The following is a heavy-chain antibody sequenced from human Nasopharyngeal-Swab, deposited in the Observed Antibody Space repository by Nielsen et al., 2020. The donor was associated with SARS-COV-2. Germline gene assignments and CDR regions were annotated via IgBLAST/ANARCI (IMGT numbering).Heavy chain of an antibody. CDR3: ARLSNYDFWSGYYAYMDV. J-gene: IGHJ6*03. D-gene: IGHD3-3*01. Sequence: ASVKVSCKTSGYIFMNYDISWVRQAPGQGLEWMGWMNPNSGNTGYAQKFQGRVTMTRNTSISTAYMELSSLRSEDTAVYYCARLSNYDFWSGYYAYMDVWGKGTTVTVSS. CDR1: GYIFMNYD. V-gene: IGHV1-8*01. CDR2: MNPNSGNT.